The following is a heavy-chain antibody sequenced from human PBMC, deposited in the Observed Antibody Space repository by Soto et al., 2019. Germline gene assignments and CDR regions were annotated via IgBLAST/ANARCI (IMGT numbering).Heavy chain of an antibody. CDR1: GFTFSSYA. V-gene: IGHV3-23*01. J-gene: IGHJ4*02. Sequence: EVQLLDSGGGLVQPGGSLRLSCAASGFTFSSYAMNWVRQAPGKGLEWVSVISGSGGSTYYADSVKGRFTISRDNSKNTLYLQMNSLRAEDTAVYYWARRGPGTYFDYWGEGGLVTVSS. CDR2: ISGSGGST. CDR3: ARRGPGTYFDY. D-gene: IGHD6-13*01.